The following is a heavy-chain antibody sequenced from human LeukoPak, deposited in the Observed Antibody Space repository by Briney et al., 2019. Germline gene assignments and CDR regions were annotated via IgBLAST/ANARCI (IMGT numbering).Heavy chain of an antibody. V-gene: IGHV3-30*02. D-gene: IGHD6-19*01. CDR3: ARGGKRAVAGTRSPQYFQH. J-gene: IGHJ1*01. Sequence: PGGSLRLSCATSGFNFSNYGIHWVRQAPGKGLDWVAFIRKDGSIKYYADSVKGRFTISRDNSKNTLYVQMNSLRAEDTAVYYCARGGKRAVAGTRSPQYFQHWGQGTLVTVSS. CDR2: IRKDGSIK. CDR1: GFNFSNYG.